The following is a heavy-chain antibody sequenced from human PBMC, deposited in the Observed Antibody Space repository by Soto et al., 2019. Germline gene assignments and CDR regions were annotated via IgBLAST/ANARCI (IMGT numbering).Heavy chain of an antibody. J-gene: IGHJ6*02. Sequence: QVQLVESGGGVVQPGRSLRLSCAACGFTFSSYAMHWVRQAPGKGLEWVAAMSYDGSNRYYADFVKGRFTISRDNSKNTLYLQMNSLRADDTAVYYCARDTIVHYYYYGMDVWGQGTTVTVSS. V-gene: IGHV3-30-3*01. CDR3: ARDTIVHYYYYGMDV. CDR1: GFTFSSYA. D-gene: IGHD3-9*01. CDR2: MSYDGSNR.